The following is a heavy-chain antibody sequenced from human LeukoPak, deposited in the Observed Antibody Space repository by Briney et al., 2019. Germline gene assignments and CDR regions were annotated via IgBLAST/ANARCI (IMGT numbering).Heavy chain of an antibody. CDR2: ISSSATAM. Sequence: GGSLRLSCAASGFTFSNYEINWVRQAPGKGLEWASYISSSATAMYYADSVKGRFTISRDNAKNLVFLQMNSLRAEDTAVYYCARDPPSSAAQLDYWGQGTLVTVSS. D-gene: IGHD6-13*01. V-gene: IGHV3-48*03. CDR3: ARDPPSSAAQLDY. J-gene: IGHJ4*02. CDR1: GFTFSNYE.